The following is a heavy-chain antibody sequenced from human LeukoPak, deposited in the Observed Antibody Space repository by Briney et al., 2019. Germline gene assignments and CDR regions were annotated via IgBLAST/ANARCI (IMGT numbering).Heavy chain of an antibody. V-gene: IGHV4-34*01. CDR1: GGSFSGYY. Sequence: SETLSLTCAVYGGSFSGYYWSWIRQPPGKGLEWIGEINHSGSTNYNPSLKSRVTISVDTSKNQFSLKLSSVTAADTAVYYCARLRWGVTSPFDYWGQGTLVTVSS. CDR2: INHSGST. J-gene: IGHJ4*02. CDR3: ARLRWGVTSPFDY. D-gene: IGHD2-21*02.